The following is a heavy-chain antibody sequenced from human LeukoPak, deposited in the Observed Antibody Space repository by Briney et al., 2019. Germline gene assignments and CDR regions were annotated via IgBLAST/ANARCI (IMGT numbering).Heavy chain of an antibody. CDR1: GFTFSGSA. D-gene: IGHD6-6*01. CDR3: TVPPYSSSSGDY. J-gene: IGHJ4*02. Sequence: GGSLKLSCAASGFTFSGSAMHWVRQASGKGLEWVGRIRSKANSYATAYAASVKGRFTISRDDSKNTAYLQMNSLKTEDTAVYYCTVPPYSSSSGDYWGQGTLVTVSS. V-gene: IGHV3-73*01. CDR2: IRSKANSYAT.